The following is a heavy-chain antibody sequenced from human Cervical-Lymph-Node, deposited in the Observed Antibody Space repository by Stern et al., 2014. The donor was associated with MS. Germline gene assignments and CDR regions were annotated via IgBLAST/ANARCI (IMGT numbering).Heavy chain of an antibody. CDR1: GFTFEDYA. J-gene: IGHJ6*02. CDR3: ARKIPDYYYYAMDV. V-gene: IGHV3-33*01. Sequence: QVQLVQSGGGVVQPGGSQRLSCTASGFTFEDYAMELVRQVPGQGLEWVAMIWSDGSLKYYGYSVRGRFSVSSDNSRNTLYLQMKSLSLEDTAVYYCARKIPDYYYYAMDVWGQGTTVTVS. D-gene: IGHD2-2*02. CDR2: IWSDGSLK.